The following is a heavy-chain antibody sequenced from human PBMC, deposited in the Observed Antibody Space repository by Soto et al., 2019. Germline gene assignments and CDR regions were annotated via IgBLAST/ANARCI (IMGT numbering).Heavy chain of an antibody. CDR2: ISANNGNT. V-gene: IGHV1-18*01. J-gene: IGHJ4*02. D-gene: IGHD1-26*01. Sequence: QDQLVQSGAEVKKPGASVKVSCKASGYTFTSYGISWVRQAPGQGLEWMGWISANNGNTNYEQKLQGRVTMTTDTSTSTCYMELRSLRSDDTAVYYCARDRGSYALDYWGQGTLVTVSS. CDR3: ARDRGSYALDY. CDR1: GYTFTSYG.